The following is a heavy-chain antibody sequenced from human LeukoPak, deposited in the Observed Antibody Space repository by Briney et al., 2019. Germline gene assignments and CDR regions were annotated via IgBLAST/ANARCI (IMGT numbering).Heavy chain of an antibody. CDR1: GGSISSYY. CDR3: ARAMIGYTFGPFDY. Sequence: SETLSLTCTVSGGSISSYYWSWIRQPAGKGLEWIGRIYTSGSTNYNPSLKSRVTISVDKSKNQFSLELSSVTAADTAVYYCARAMIGYTFGPFDYWGRGTLVTVSS. CDR2: IYTSGST. J-gene: IGHJ4*02. D-gene: IGHD5-18*01. V-gene: IGHV4-4*07.